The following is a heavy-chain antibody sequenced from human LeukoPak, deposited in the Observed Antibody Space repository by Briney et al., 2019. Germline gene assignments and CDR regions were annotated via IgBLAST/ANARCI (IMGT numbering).Heavy chain of an antibody. J-gene: IGHJ4*02. CDR1: GFTSSSYA. Sequence: GGSLRLSCAASGFTSSSYAMSWVRQAPGKGLEWVSYISSSGSTKYYADSVKGRFTISRDNAKNSFLQMNSLRAEDTAVYYCARDGHAYGRGSPHYWGQGTLVSVSS. CDR2: ISSSGSTK. CDR3: ARDGHAYGRGSPHY. V-gene: IGHV3-48*04. D-gene: IGHD3-10*01.